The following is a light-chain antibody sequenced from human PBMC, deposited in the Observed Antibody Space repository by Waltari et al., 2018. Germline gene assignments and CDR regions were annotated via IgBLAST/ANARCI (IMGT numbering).Light chain of an antibody. CDR1: QSVRSNY. Sequence: IVLTQSPDTLSLSPGERATLSCRASQSVRSNYFAWYQQKPGQAPRLLISDASIRAPGIPDRFSGSGSGTDFTLTISRLEPEDFAVYYCQQCGSSPLTFGGGTKVEIK. CDR2: DAS. CDR3: QQCGSSPLT. V-gene: IGKV3-20*01. J-gene: IGKJ4*01.